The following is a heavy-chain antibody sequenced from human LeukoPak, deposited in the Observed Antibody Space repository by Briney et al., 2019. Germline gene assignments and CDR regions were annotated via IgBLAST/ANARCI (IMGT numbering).Heavy chain of an antibody. V-gene: IGHV4-34*01. J-gene: IGHJ4*02. CDR3: AGRRRYSGSFYFDY. D-gene: IGHD1-26*01. CDR2: INHSGST. Sequence: SETLSLTCAVYGGSFSGYYWSWIRQPPGKGLEWIGEINHSGSTNYNPSLKSRVTISVDTSKNQFSLKLSSVTAADTAVYYCAGRRRYSGSFYFDYGGQGPLVTVPS. CDR1: GGSFSGYY.